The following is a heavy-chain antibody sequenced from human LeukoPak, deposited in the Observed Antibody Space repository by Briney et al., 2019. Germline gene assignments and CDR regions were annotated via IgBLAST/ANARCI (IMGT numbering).Heavy chain of an antibody. D-gene: IGHD3-16*02. J-gene: IGHJ4*02. Sequence: ASVKVSCKASGYTFTDYYMYWVRQTTGQGLEWMGWINPNSGGTNYAQKFQGRVTMTRDTSITTAYMELSRLRFDDTAVYYCARDHLTVIEGPGNWGQGTLVTVSS. V-gene: IGHV1-2*02. CDR1: GYTFTDYY. CDR3: ARDHLTVIEGPGN. CDR2: INPNSGGT.